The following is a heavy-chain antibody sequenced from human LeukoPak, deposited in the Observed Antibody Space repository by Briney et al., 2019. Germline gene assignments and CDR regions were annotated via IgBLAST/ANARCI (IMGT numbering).Heavy chain of an antibody. J-gene: IGHJ5*02. D-gene: IGHD2-2*01. Sequence: PSQTLSLTCTVSGGSISSGDYYWSWIRQPPGQGLEWIGYISLSGGTYYNPSLKSRASISLDTSRNQFSLKLSSVGAADTAVYYCARDFQGSPNDPWGQGTLVTVSS. V-gene: IGHV4-30-4*01. CDR1: GGSISSGDYY. CDR3: ARDFQGSPNDP. CDR2: ISLSGGT.